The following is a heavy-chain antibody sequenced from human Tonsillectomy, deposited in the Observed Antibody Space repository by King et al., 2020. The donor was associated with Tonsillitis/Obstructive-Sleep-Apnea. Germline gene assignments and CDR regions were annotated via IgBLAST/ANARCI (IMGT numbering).Heavy chain of an antibody. Sequence: VQLVESGGDLVQPGGSLRLSCAASGFIFSSYWMTWVRQAPGKGLEWVANIKQDGSEKYSVDSVKGRSTISRDNAKNSLYLQMNSLRAKDTAVYYCARGSYGGNKLDYYYMDVWGKGTTVTVSS. CDR3: ARGSYGGNKLDYYYMDV. J-gene: IGHJ6*03. V-gene: IGHV3-7*04. CDR1: GFIFSSYW. CDR2: IKQDGSEK. D-gene: IGHD4-23*01.